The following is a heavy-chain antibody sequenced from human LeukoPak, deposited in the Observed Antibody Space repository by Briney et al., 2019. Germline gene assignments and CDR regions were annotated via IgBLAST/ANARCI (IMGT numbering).Heavy chain of an antibody. Sequence: SETLSLTCTVSGGSISSSSYYWGWIRQPPGKGLEWIGSIYYSGSTYYNPSLKSRVTISVDTSKNQFSLKLSSVTAADTAVYYCARWRWTRHFGYWGQGTLVTVSS. D-gene: IGHD4-23*01. CDR2: IYYSGST. V-gene: IGHV4-39*01. CDR1: GGSISSSSYY. CDR3: ARWRWTRHFGY. J-gene: IGHJ4*02.